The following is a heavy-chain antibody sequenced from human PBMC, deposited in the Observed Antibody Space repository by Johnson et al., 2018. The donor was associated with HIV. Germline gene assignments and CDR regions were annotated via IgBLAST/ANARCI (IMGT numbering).Heavy chain of an antibody. CDR1: GFTFSSCA. CDR3: ARTEYFGWDRSHAFDI. J-gene: IGHJ3*02. Sequence: QVQLVESGGGVVQPGRSLRLSCAASGFTFSSCAMHWVRQAPGKGLEWETIISYDGINKYYAESVKGRFTISRDISKDTLYLQMNSLRAEDTALYYCARTEYFGWDRSHAFDIWGQGTMVTVSS. V-gene: IGHV3-30*04. CDR2: ISYDGINK. D-gene: IGHD3-9*01.